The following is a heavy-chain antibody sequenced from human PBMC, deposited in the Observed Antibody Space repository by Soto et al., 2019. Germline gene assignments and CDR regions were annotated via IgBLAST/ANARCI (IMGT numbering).Heavy chain of an antibody. V-gene: IGHV3-23*01. D-gene: IGHD3-3*01. CDR2: ISGSGGST. CDR3: AKGPNYDFWSGPNI. CDR1: GFTFSSYA. J-gene: IGHJ4*02. Sequence: EVQLLESGGGLVQSGGSLRLSCAASGFTFSSYAMSWVRQAPGKGLEWVSGISGSGGSTYYADSVKGRFTISRDNSKNTLYLKMNSLRAEDTAVYYCAKGPNYDFWSGPNIWGQGTLVTVSS.